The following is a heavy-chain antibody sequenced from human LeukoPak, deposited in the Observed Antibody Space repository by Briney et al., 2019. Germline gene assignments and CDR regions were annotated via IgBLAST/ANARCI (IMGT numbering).Heavy chain of an antibody. CDR2: IGSRSTSI. D-gene: IGHD6-25*01. CDR3: ARESSESFDI. CDR1: GFTFTSHS. V-gene: IGHV3-21*01. Sequence: PGGSLRLSCAASGFTFTSHSMNWVRQAPGKGLECVSSIGSRSTSIYYADSVKGRFTISRDNAKNSLYLQMNSLRAEDTAVYYCARESSESFDIWGQGTVVTASS. J-gene: IGHJ3*02.